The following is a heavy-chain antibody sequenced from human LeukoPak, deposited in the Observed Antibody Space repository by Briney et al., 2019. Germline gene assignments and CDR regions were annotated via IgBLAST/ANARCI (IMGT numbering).Heavy chain of an antibody. CDR3: VKQGGYGPHWYFDL. Sequence: PGRSLRLSCSASGFNLSNYAMHWVRQAPGKGLEYVSSISSNGGSRYHADSVKGRFTISRDNSKNTLYLQMSSLRVEDTAVYYCVKQGGYGPHWYFDLWGRGTLVTVSS. J-gene: IGHJ2*01. D-gene: IGHD5-12*01. CDR1: GFNLSNYA. CDR2: ISSNGGSR. V-gene: IGHV3-64D*06.